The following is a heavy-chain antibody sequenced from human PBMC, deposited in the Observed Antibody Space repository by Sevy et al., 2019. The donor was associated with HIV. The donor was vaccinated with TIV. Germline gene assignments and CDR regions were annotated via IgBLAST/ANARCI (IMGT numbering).Heavy chain of an antibody. J-gene: IGHJ5*02. V-gene: IGHV3-15*01. CDR2: IKSKSDGETT. CDR1: GFTFRNAW. Sequence: GGSLRLSCAASGFTFRNAWLSWVRQASGKGLEWVGRIKSKSDGETTEYAAPVKGGFSILRDDSRSTLYLQMNSLITEDTALYYCITDDPRWFHHWGQGTLVTVSS. CDR3: ITDDPRWFHH.